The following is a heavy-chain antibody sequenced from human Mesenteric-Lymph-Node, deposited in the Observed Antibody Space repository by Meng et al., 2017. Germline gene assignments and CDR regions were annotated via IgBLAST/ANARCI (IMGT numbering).Heavy chain of an antibody. CDR3: ARGELLWDY. Sequence: VPLQEWGEGLLKPSEPLPLTFAVYSGSFSGYYWSWIRQPPGKGLEWIGEINHSGSTNYNPSLQSRVTISVDTSKNQFSLKLSSVTAADTVVYFCARGELLWDYWGQGTLVTVSS. CDR1: SGSFSGYY. V-gene: IGHV4-34*01. J-gene: IGHJ4*02. CDR2: INHSGST. D-gene: IGHD2-2*01.